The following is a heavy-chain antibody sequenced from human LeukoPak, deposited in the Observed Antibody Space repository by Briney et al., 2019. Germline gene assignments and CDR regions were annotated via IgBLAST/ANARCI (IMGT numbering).Heavy chain of an antibody. Sequence: GGSLRLSCAVSGLTFSTDVMNWVRQAPGKGLEGVSSISGGGTSTYYADSVKGRFTISRDNSKTTLYLQMNSLRAEDTAVYYCAGSGYYLYYFNNWGQGTLVTVSS. D-gene: IGHD3-3*01. V-gene: IGHV3-23*01. CDR2: ISGGGTST. J-gene: IGHJ4*02. CDR1: GLTFSTDV. CDR3: AGSGYYLYYFNN.